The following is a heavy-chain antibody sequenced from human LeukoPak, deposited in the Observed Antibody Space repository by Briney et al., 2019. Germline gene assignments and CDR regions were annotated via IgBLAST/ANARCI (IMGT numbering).Heavy chain of an antibody. J-gene: IGHJ4*02. Sequence: GGSLRLSCAASGFTFSSYSMNWVRQAPGKGLEWVSYISSSSSTIYYADSVKGRFTISRDNAKNSLYLQMNSLRAEDTAVYYCAREFSVRLADYWGQGTLVTVSP. CDR3: AREFSVRLADY. CDR2: ISSSSSTI. D-gene: IGHD5-12*01. CDR1: GFTFSSYS. V-gene: IGHV3-48*04.